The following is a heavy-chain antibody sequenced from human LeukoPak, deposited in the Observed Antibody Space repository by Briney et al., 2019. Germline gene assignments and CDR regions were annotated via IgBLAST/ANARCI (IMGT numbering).Heavy chain of an antibody. CDR1: AYPFTDYF. D-gene: IGHD1-26*01. CDR3: ARGGTVGVVRPFDI. V-gene: IGHV1-2*02. J-gene: IGHJ3*02. CDR2: LSPVSGGT. Sequence: GASVTVSCKASAYPFTDYFIHWVRQAPGQGLEWMGWLSPVSGGTNYARQFQGRVTMTRDTSTTTAYMELSSVRSDDTAVYFCARGGTVGVVRPFDIWGQGTMVTVSS.